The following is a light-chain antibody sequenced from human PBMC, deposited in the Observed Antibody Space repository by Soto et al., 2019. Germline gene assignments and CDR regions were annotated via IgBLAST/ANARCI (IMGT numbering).Light chain of an antibody. J-gene: IGKJ1*01. CDR2: GAS. CDR3: QQHANSPPWT. V-gene: IGKV3-15*01. CDR1: QSVSSY. Sequence: EIVMTQSPATLSVSPGERATLSCRASQSVSSYLAWYQQKPGQAPRLLVYGASTRATGIPARFSGSVSGTEFTLTISSLESEDFAVYCCQQHANSPPWTFGQGAKVEIK.